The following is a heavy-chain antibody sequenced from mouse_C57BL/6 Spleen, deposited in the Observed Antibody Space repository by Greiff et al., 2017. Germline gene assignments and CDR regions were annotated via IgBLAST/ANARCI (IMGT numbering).Heavy chain of an antibody. Sequence: LQQPGAELVMPGASVKLSCKASGYTFTSYWMHWVKQRPGQGLEWIGEIDPSDSYTNYNQKFKGKSTLTVDKSSSTAYMQLSSLTSEDSAVYYCARGYYSPYFDDWGQSTTLTVTT. CDR3: ARGYYSPYFDD. CDR2: IDPSDSYT. D-gene: IGHD2-12*01. V-gene: IGHV1-69*01. CDR1: GYTFTSYW. J-gene: IGHJ2*01.